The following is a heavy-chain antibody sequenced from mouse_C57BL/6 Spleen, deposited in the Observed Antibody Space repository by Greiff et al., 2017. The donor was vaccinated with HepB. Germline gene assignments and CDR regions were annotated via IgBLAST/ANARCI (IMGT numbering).Heavy chain of an antibody. CDR3: ARITTVVARAY. Sequence: QVHVKQPGAELVRPGSSVKLSCKASGYTFPSYWMDWVKQRPGQGLEWIGNIYPSDSETHYNQKFKDKATLTVDKSSSTAYMQLSSLTSEDSAVYYCARITTVVARAYWGQGTLVTVSA. CDR1: GYTFPSYW. CDR2: IYPSDSET. J-gene: IGHJ3*01. V-gene: IGHV1-61*01. D-gene: IGHD1-1*01.